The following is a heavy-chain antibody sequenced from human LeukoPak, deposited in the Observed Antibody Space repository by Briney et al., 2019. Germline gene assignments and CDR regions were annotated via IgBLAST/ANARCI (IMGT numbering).Heavy chain of an antibody. CDR1: GGSFSGYY. Sequence: SETLSLTCAVYGGSFSGYYWSWIRQPPGKALEWSGEIDHSGSTNYNPSLKSRVTISIDTSKYQFSLKLRSVIAADTAVYYCASSWLRPPPLHLWGQGTLVTVSS. J-gene: IGHJ4*02. D-gene: IGHD6-19*01. V-gene: IGHV4-34*01. CDR2: IDHSGST. CDR3: ASSWLRPPPLHL.